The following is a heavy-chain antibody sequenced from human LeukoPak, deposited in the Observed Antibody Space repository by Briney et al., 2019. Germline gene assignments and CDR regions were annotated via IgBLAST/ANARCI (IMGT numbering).Heavy chain of an antibody. CDR2: IYYSGST. J-gene: IGHJ4*02. D-gene: IGHD4/OR15-4a*01. CDR3: ARRRIDYGEYYFDY. CDR1: GGSISSSSYY. Sequence: PSETLSLTCTVSGGSISSSSYYWGWIRQPPGKGLEWIGSIYYSGSTYYNPSLKSRVTISVDTSKNQFSLKLSSVTAADTAVYYCARRRIDYGEYYFDYWGQGTLVTVSS. V-gene: IGHV4-39*01.